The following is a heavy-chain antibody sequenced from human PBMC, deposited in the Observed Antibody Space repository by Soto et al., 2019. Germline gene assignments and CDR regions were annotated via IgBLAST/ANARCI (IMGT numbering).Heavy chain of an antibody. Sequence: ASLNVSCKASGYTFTSYRISWVRQALGQGLEWMGWISAYNGNTNYAQKLQGRVTMTTDTSTSTAYMELRSLRSDDTAVYYCARLPVSSRWYGVDFWGEGTLVTGFS. CDR1: GYTFTSYR. V-gene: IGHV1-18*01. J-gene: IGHJ4*02. CDR2: ISAYNGNT. D-gene: IGHD6-13*01. CDR3: ARLPVSSRWYGVDF.